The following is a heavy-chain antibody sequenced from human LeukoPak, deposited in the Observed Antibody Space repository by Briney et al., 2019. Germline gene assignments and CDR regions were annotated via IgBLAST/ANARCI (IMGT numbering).Heavy chain of an antibody. V-gene: IGHV3-23*01. D-gene: IGHD2-2*01. J-gene: IGHJ4*02. Sequence: GGSLRLSCAASRFTFSSYAMSWVRQAPGKGLEWVSAISGSGSPTYYADSVKGRFTISRDNSKNTLYLQMSSLRPEDTAVYYCAKGMRHCSSTSCHAFHPPDYWGQGTLVTVSS. CDR3: AKGMRHCSSTSCHAFHPPDY. CDR1: RFTFSSYA. CDR2: ISGSGSPT.